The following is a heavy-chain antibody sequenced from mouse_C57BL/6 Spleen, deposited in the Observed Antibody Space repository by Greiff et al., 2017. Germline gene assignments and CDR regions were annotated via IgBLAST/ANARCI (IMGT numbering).Heavy chain of an antibody. CDR1: GYTFTSYW. J-gene: IGHJ4*01. V-gene: IGHV1-64*01. Sequence: VQLQQSGAELVKPGASVKLSCKASGYTFTSYWMHWVKQRPGQGLEWIGLIHPNSGSTNYNAKFKGKATLTVDKSSSTAYMQLSSLTSEDSAVFYCARSITAEVPVDYWGERTSVTVSS. D-gene: IGHD1-1*01. CDR3: ARSITAEVPVDY. CDR2: IHPNSGST.